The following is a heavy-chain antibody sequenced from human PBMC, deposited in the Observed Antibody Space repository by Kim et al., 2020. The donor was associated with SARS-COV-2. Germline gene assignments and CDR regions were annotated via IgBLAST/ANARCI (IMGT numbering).Heavy chain of an antibody. V-gene: IGHV1-69*13. Sequence: SVKVSCKASGGTFSSYAISWVRQAPGQGLEWMGGIIPIFGTANYAQKFQGRVTITADESTSTAYMELSSLRSEDTAVYYCARGGLSIAARPVNWFDPWGQGTLVTVSS. CDR1: GGTFSSYA. CDR3: ARGGLSIAARPVNWFDP. J-gene: IGHJ5*02. D-gene: IGHD6-6*01. CDR2: IIPIFGTA.